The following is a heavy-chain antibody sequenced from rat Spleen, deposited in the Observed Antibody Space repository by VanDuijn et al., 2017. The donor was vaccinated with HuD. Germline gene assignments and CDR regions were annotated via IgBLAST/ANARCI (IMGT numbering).Heavy chain of an antibody. CDR1: GFTFNNYW. J-gene: IGHJ4*01. CDR3: TTGGTTLYVMDV. D-gene: IGHD1-10*01. CDR2: ISTGGGNT. Sequence: EVQLVESGGGLVQPGRSLKLSCVASGFTFNNYWMTWIRQAPTKGLEWIASISTGGGNTYYRDSVKGRFTISRDNAKNTQYLQMDSLRSEDTATYYCTTGGTTLYVMDVWGQGASVTVSS. V-gene: IGHV5S13*01.